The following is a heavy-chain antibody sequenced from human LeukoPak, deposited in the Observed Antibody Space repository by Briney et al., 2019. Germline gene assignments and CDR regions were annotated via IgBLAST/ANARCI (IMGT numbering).Heavy chain of an antibody. CDR3: AKDRQPWVYMDV. V-gene: IGHV3-30*02. Sequence: GGSLRLSCAASGFTVSSNYKSWVRQAPGKGLEWVAFILYDGSNKYYADSVKGRFTISRDNSKNTLYLQMNSLRAEDTAVYYCAKDRQPWVYMDVWGKGTTVTISS. J-gene: IGHJ6*03. CDR2: ILYDGSNK. D-gene: IGHD6-13*01. CDR1: GFTVSSNY.